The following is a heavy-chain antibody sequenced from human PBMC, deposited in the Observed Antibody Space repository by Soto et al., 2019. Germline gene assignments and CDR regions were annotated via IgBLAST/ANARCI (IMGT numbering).Heavy chain of an antibody. D-gene: IGHD3-3*01. CDR1: GFTFSAYY. V-gene: IGHV3-11*03. CDR3: VRIGGAWDLDY. CDR2: ISTSSSYT. J-gene: IGHJ4*02. Sequence: GGSLRLSCAASGFTFSAYYMSWIRQAPGKGLEWVSYISTSSSYTKYADSVKGRFTISRDDAKNSLYLQMNSLRAEDTAMYYCVRIGGAWDLDYWGQGTLVTVSS.